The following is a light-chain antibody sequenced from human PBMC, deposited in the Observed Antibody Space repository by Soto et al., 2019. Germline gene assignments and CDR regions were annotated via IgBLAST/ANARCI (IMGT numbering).Light chain of an antibody. CDR3: QQYYSIPIT. Sequence: DIVMTQSPDSLAVSLSERATINCKSSQSVLYNFNNKKYLAWYQQKPGQPPKLLIYWASTRESGVPDRFSGSGSGTDFTLTIGSLQAEDVAVYYCQQYYSIPITFGQGTRLEIK. V-gene: IGKV4-1*01. CDR1: QSVLYNFNNKKY. CDR2: WAS. J-gene: IGKJ5*01.